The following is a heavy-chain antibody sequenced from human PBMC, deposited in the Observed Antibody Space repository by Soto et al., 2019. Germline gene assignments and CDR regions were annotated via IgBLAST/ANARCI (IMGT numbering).Heavy chain of an antibody. V-gene: IGHV1-3*01. CDR3: ARAVAVPADFDY. Sequence: ASVKVSCKASGYTFTSYAMHWVRQAPGQRLEWMGWINPGNGNTKCSQKFQDRVTITRDTSASTAYMELSSLRSEDTAVYYCARAVAVPADFDYWGQGTLVNVSS. D-gene: IGHD6-19*01. CDR1: GYTFTSYA. J-gene: IGHJ4*02. CDR2: INPGNGNT.